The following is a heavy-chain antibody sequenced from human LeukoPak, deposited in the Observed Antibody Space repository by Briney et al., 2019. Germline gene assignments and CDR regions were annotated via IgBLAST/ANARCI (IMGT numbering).Heavy chain of an antibody. CDR1: GFTFSSYS. V-gene: IGHV3-21*01. D-gene: IGHD3-22*01. J-gene: IGHJ3*02. CDR3: ARAGSPGDSSGYYYVPAFDI. Sequence: GGSLRLSCAASGFTFSSYSMNWVRQAPGKGLEWVSSISSSGSYIYYADSVKGRFTISRDNAKNSLYLQMNSLRAEDTAVYYCARAGSPGDSSGYYYVPAFDIWGQGTMVTVSS. CDR2: ISSSGSYI.